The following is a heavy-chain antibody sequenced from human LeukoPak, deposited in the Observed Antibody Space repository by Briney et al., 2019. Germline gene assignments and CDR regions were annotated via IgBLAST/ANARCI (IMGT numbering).Heavy chain of an antibody. Sequence: GGSLRLSCAASGFTFSSYGMHWVRQAPGKGLEWGAFIRYDGSNKYYADSVKGRFTISRDNSKNTLYLQMNSLRAEDTAVYYCAKTSPSYDSSGYFHLSIDYWGQGTLVTVSS. D-gene: IGHD3-22*01. J-gene: IGHJ4*02. CDR1: GFTFSSYG. CDR3: AKTSPSYDSSGYFHLSIDY. CDR2: IRYDGSNK. V-gene: IGHV3-30*02.